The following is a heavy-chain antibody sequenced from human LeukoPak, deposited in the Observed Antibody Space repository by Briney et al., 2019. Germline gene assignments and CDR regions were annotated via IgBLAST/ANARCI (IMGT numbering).Heavy chain of an antibody. D-gene: IGHD3-22*01. J-gene: IGHJ4*02. CDR3: TRELSGSQDS. CDR2: IYYSGST. V-gene: IGHV4-59*12. Sequence: GSLRLSCIASGFTFGDYAMSWIRQPPGKGLEWIGSIYYSGSTYNNPSLKSRVTISIDTSKNQFSLNLSSVTAADTAVYYCTRELSGSQDSWGQGTLVTVSS. CDR1: GFTFGDYA.